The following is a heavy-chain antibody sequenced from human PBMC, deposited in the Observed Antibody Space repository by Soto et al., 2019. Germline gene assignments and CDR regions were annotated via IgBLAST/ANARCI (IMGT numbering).Heavy chain of an antibody. CDR2: ISGSGSII. J-gene: IGHJ5*02. CDR3: ARTTLSIAAAATRWFDP. V-gene: IGHV3-48*03. Sequence: LRLSCAASGFTFSSYEMNWVRQAPGKGLEWVSYISGSGSIIYYADSVKGRFTISRDNAKNSLYLQMNSLRAEDTAVYYCARTTLSIAAAATRWFDPWGQGTLVTVSS. D-gene: IGHD6-13*01. CDR1: GFTFSSYE.